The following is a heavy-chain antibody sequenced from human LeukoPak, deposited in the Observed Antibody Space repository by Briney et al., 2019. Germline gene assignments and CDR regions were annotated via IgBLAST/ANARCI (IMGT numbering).Heavy chain of an antibody. V-gene: IGHV1-2*02. CDR2: INPNSGGT. CDR3: ARYSSSWFNYYYYYYMDV. Sequence: GASVKVSCKASGYTFTSYGISWVRQAPGQGLEWMGWINPNSGGTNYAQKFQGRVTMTRDTSISTAYMELSRLRSDDTAVYYCARYSSSWFNYYYYYYMDVWGKGTTVTVSS. D-gene: IGHD6-13*01. J-gene: IGHJ6*03. CDR1: GYTFTSYG.